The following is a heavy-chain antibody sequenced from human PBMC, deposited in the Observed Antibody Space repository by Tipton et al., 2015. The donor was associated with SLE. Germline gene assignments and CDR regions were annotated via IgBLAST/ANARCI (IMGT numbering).Heavy chain of an antibody. CDR3: ARGANWGSRDFQY. D-gene: IGHD7-27*01. V-gene: IGHV4-59*02. CDR2: IYYSGDT. Sequence: GLVKPSETLSLICTVSGASVSGHYWSWIRQPPGKALEWIGYIYYSGDTNYNPSLKSRVTFSVDTSKNQFSLNLNSVTAADTAVYYCARGANWGSRDFQYWGQGTLVTVSS. J-gene: IGHJ4*02. CDR1: GASVSGHY.